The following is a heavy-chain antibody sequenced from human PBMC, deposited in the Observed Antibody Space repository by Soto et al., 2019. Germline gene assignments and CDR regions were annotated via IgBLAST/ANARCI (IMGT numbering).Heavy chain of an antibody. CDR1: GYTFTGYY. Sequence: ASVKVSCKASGYTFTGYYMHWVRQAPGQGIEWMGWINPNSGGTNYAQKFQGWVTMTRDTSISTAYMELSRLRSDDTAVYYCARGGIVVVPAPHLFDYWGQGTLVTVS. J-gene: IGHJ4*02. CDR2: INPNSGGT. CDR3: ARGGIVVVPAPHLFDY. D-gene: IGHD2-2*01. V-gene: IGHV1-2*04.